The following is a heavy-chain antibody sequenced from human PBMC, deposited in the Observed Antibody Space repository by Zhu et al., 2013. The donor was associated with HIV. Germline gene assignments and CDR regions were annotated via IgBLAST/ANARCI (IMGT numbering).Heavy chain of an antibody. CDR2: INPGGGPI. V-gene: IGHV1-46*01. D-gene: IGHD6-19*01. CDR3: AVGLLHSGRYLDY. CDR1: GYTFTRHY. Sequence: QVQLVQSGTEVKKPGASVKISCEASGYTFTRHYMHWVRQAPGQGLEWMGTINPGGGPISYTQKFQGRVTVTWGTSTNTVYMELSSLTSEDTAVYFCAVGLLHSGRYLDYWGQGTLVTVSS. J-gene: IGHJ4*02.